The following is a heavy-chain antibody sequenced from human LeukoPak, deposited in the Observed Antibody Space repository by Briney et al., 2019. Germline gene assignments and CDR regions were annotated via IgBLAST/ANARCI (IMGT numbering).Heavy chain of an antibody. D-gene: IGHD3-10*01. J-gene: IGHJ4*02. CDR3: ARDPYGSGSYTN. CDR1: GYTFTGYY. CDR2: INPNSGGT. Sequence: ASVKVSCKASGYTFTGYYMHWVRQAPGQGLEWMGWINPNSGGTNYAQKFQGRVTMTRDTSISTAYMELSRLRSDDTAVYYCARDPYGSGSYTNWGQGTLATVSS. V-gene: IGHV1-2*02.